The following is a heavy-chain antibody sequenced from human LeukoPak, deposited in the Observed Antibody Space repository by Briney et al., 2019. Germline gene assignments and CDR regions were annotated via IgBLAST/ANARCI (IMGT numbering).Heavy chain of an antibody. CDR1: GFTFSSYN. D-gene: IGHD6-13*01. J-gene: IGHJ3*02. Sequence: GGSLRLSCAASGFTFSSYNMNWVRQAPGKGLEWVSSITSDSRYMYYADSVKGRFTISRDNAKNTLYLQMNSLRAEDTAVYYCAILATAGTLDIWGQGTMVTVSS. V-gene: IGHV3-21*01. CDR3: AILATAGTLDI. CDR2: ITSDSRYM.